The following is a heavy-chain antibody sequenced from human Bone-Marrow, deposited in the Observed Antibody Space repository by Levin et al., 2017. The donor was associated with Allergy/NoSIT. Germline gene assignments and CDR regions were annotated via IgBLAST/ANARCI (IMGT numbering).Heavy chain of an antibody. CDR2: ISGSGVTT. Sequence: GGSLRLSCAASGFTFSSYAMSWVRQAPGKGLEWVSAISGSGVTTYYADSVKGRFTISRDNSKNTLFLQMSSLRAEDTALYYCVKDERHGGYGAHFDYWGQGPLVTVSS. D-gene: IGHD3-10*01. CDR1: GFTFSSYA. J-gene: IGHJ4*02. V-gene: IGHV3-23*01. CDR3: VKDERHGGYGAHFDY.